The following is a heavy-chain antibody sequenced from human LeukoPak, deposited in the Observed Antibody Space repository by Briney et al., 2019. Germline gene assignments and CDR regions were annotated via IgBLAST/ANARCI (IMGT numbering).Heavy chain of an antibody. CDR3: ARDPHIVGATALPNYFDY. J-gene: IGHJ4*02. CDR1: GFTFSSYR. CDR2: ISSSSSTI. Sequence: GGSLRLSCAASGFTFSSYRMNWVRQAPGKGLEWVSYISSSSSTIYYADSVKGRFTISRDNAKNSLYLQMNSLRAEDTAVYYCARDPHIVGATALPNYFDYWGQGTLVTVSS. V-gene: IGHV3-48*01. D-gene: IGHD1-26*01.